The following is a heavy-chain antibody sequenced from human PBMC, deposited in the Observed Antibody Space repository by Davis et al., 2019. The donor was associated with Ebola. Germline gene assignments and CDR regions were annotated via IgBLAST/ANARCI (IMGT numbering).Heavy chain of an antibody. V-gene: IGHV3-73*01. D-gene: IGHD1-26*01. CDR2: IRSKANSYAT. CDR3: TSTLGALDY. J-gene: IGHJ4*02. Sequence: GEPLKISCAASGFTFSGSAMHWVRQASGKGLGWVGRIRSKANSYATAYAASVKGRFTISRDDSKNTAYLQMNSLKTEDTAVYYCTSTLGALDYWGQGTLVTVSS. CDR1: GFTFSGSA.